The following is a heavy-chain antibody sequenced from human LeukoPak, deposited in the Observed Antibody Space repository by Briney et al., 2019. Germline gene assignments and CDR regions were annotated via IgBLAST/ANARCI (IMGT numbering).Heavy chain of an antibody. V-gene: IGHV1-69*05. CDR2: IIPIFGTA. Sequence: GAPVKVSCKASGGTFSSYAISWVRQAPGQGLEWMGRIIPIFGTANYAQKFQGRVTITTDESTSTAYMELSSLRSEDTAVYYCAREAHTVRNYYDSSGYYPLRYWGQGTLVTVSS. D-gene: IGHD3-22*01. CDR3: AREAHTVRNYYDSSGYYPLRY. CDR1: GGTFSSYA. J-gene: IGHJ4*02.